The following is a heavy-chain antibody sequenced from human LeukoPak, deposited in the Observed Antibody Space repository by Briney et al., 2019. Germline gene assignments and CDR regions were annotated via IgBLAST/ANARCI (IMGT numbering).Heavy chain of an antibody. V-gene: IGHV2-70*11. CDR2: IDWDEDK. CDR3: ARIVWGQQLVPPLYYYYGMDV. CDR1: GFSLSTSGMC. J-gene: IGHJ6*02. Sequence: SGPTLVNPTQTLTLTCTFSGFSLSTSGMCVSWIRQPPVKALEWLARIDWDEDKYYSTSLKTRLTISKDTSKNQVVLTMTNMDPVDTATYYCARIVWGQQLVPPLYYYYGMDVWGQGTTVTVSS. D-gene: IGHD6-13*01.